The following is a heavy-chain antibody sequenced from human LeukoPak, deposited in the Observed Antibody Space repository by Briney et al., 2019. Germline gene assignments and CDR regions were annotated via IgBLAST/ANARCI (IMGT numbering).Heavy chain of an antibody. CDR2: INHSGST. J-gene: IGHJ6*03. CDR3: ARLVVRGVYYYYYMDV. V-gene: IGHV4-34*01. D-gene: IGHD3-10*01. Sequence: PSETLSLTCAVYGGSFSGYYWSWIRQPSGKGLEWIGEINHSGSTNYNPSLKSRVTISVDTSKNQFSLKLSSVTAADTAVYYCARLVVRGVYYYYYMDVWGKGTTVTISS. CDR1: GGSFSGYY.